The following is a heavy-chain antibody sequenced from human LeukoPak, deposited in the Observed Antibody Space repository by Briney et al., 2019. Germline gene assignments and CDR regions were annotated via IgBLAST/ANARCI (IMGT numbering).Heavy chain of an antibody. J-gene: IGHJ5*02. CDR1: GYTFHSYW. CDR2: IYPGDSDT. D-gene: IGHD1-26*01. CDR3: ARQVSWELLEVDWFDP. Sequence: GESLKISCKGSGYTFHSYWIAWVRQMPGKGLEWMGIIYPGDSDTRYSPSFQGQVTISADKSISTAYLQWSSLKASDTAMYYCARQVSWELLEVDWFDPWGQGTLVTVSS. V-gene: IGHV5-51*01.